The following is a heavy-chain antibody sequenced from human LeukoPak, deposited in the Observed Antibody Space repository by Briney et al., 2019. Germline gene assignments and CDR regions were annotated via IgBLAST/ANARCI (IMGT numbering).Heavy chain of an antibody. J-gene: IGHJ4*02. CDR3: ALSGGSWLTFDY. V-gene: IGHV1-24*01. CDR2: FDPEDGET. CDR1: GYTLTELS. Sequence: ASVKVSCKVSGYTLTELSMHWVRQAPGKGLEWMGGFDPEDGETIYAQKFQGRVTMTEDTSTDTAYMELSSLRSEDTAVYYCALSGGSWLTFDYWGQGTLVTVSS. D-gene: IGHD2-15*01.